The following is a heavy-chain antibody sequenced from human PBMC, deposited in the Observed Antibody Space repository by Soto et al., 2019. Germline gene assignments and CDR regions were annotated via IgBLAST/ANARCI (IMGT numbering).Heavy chain of an antibody. CDR1: GGSISSSSYY. CDR2: IYYSGST. CDR3: ARLRGGSSWYIPYYYYYGMDV. V-gene: IGHV4-39*01. J-gene: IGHJ6*02. D-gene: IGHD6-13*01. Sequence: SSETLSLTCTVSGGSISSSSYYWGWIRQPPGKGLEWIGSIYYSGSTYYNPSLKSRVTISVDTSKNQFSLKLSSVTAADTAVYYCARLRGGSSWYIPYYYYYGMDVWGQGTTVTVSS.